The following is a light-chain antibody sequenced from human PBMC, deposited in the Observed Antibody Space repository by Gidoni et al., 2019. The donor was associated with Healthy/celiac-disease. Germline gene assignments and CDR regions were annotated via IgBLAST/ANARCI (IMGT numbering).Light chain of an antibody. CDR3: SSYTSSSILL. V-gene: IGLV2-14*01. J-gene: IGLJ2*01. Sequence: QSALTQPASVSGSPGQSITISCTGTSSDVGGYNYVSWYLQHPGKAPKLMIYEVSNRPSGVSNRFSGSKSGNTASLTISGLQAEDEADYYCSSYTSSSILLFGGGTKLTVL. CDR2: EVS. CDR1: SSDVGGYNY.